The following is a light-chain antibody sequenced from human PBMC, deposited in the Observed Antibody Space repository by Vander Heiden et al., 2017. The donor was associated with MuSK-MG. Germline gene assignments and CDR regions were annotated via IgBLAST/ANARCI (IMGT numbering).Light chain of an antibody. CDR2: GAS. J-gene: IGKJ1*01. Sequence: EIVLTQSPGTLSLSPGERATLSCRASQSVSSSYLAWYQQKPGQAPRLLIYGASSRATGIPDRFSGSGSGTDFTLTISRREPEDFAVYYCQQYGSSLLWTFGQGTKVEIK. V-gene: IGKV3-20*01. CDR3: QQYGSSLLWT. CDR1: QSVSSSY.